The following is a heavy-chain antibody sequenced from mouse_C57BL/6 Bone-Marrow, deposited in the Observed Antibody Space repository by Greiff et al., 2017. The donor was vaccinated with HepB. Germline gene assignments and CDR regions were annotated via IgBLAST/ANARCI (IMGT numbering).Heavy chain of an antibody. J-gene: IGHJ4*01. V-gene: IGHV5-17*01. CDR1: GFTFSDYG. CDR2: ISSGSSTI. D-gene: IGHD1-1*01. Sequence: DVMLVESGGGLVKPGGSLKLSCAASGFTFSDYGMHWVRQAPENGLEWVAYISSGSSTIYYADTVKGRFTISRDNAKNTLFLQMTSLRSEDTAMYYGARWITTVVAHYAMDYWGQGTSVTVSS. CDR3: ARWITTVVAHYAMDY.